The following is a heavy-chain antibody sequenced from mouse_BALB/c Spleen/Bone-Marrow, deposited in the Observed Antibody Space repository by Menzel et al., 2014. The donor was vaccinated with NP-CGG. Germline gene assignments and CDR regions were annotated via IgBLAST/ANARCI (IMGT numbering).Heavy chain of an antibody. V-gene: IGHV1S29*02. CDR1: GYTFTDYN. D-gene: IGHD2-14*01. Sequence: EVQLQQSGPELVKPRASVKISCKASGYTFTDYNMHWVKQSHGKSLEWIGYIYPYNGSTGYNQKFKSKATLTVDNSSSTAYMELRSLTSEDSAVYYCARGGDRYDDWFAYWGQGTLVTVSA. CDR3: ARGGDRYDDWFAY. J-gene: IGHJ3*01. CDR2: IYPYNGST.